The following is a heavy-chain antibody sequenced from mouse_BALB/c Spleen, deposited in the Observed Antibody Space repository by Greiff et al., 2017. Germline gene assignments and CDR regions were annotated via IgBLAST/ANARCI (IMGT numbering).Heavy chain of an antibody. CDR3: ARITTVVEYYAMDY. D-gene: IGHD1-1*01. V-gene: IGHV5-4*02. CDR2: ISDGGSYT. Sequence: EVQLVESGGGLVKPGGSLKLSCAASGFTFSDYYMYWVRQTPEKRLEWVATISDGGSYTYYPDSVKGRFTISRDNAKNNLYLQMSSLKSEDTAMYYCARITTVVEYYAMDYWGQGTSGTVAS. J-gene: IGHJ4*01. CDR1: GFTFSDYY.